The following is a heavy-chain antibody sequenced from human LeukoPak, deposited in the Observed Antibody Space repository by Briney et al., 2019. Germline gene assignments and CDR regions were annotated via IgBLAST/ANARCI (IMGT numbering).Heavy chain of an antibody. V-gene: IGHV1-3*01. CDR3: AATISADTDYYGMDV. CDR1: GYTFTSYA. D-gene: IGHD6-13*01. J-gene: IGHJ6*02. Sequence: ASVKVSCKASGYTFTSYAMHWVRQAPGQRLEWMGWINAGNGNTKYSQKFQGRVTITRDTSASTAYMELSSLRSEDTAVYYCAATISADTDYYGMDVWGQGTTVTVSS. CDR2: INAGNGNT.